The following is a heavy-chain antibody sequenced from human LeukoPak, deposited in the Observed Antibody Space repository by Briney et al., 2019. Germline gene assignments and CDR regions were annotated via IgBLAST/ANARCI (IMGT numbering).Heavy chain of an antibody. CDR2: IYYGGST. V-gene: IGHV4-59*01. J-gene: IGHJ3*02. CDR3: ARDGGVDMGYNSGSFGAFDI. Sequence: KSSETLSLTCTVSGGSISGYYWSWIRQPPGKGLEYIGYIYYGGSTNYNPSLKSRVTISVDTSKNQFSLKLSSVTAADTAVYYCARDGGVDMGYNSGSFGAFDIWGQGTMVTVSS. D-gene: IGHD5-18*01. CDR1: GGSISGYY.